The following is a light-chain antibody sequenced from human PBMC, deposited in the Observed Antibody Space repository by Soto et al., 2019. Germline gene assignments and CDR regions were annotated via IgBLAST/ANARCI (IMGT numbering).Light chain of an antibody. J-gene: IGKJ2*01. V-gene: IGKV3-15*01. CDR2: GAS. CDR1: QSVSSN. Sequence: EIVMTQSPATLSVSPGERATLSCRASQSVSSNLAWYQQKPGQAPMLLIYGASTRATGIPARFSGSGSGTEFTLTISSLQSEDFAVYCCQQYNNWPRTFGQGTKLEIK. CDR3: QQYNNWPRT.